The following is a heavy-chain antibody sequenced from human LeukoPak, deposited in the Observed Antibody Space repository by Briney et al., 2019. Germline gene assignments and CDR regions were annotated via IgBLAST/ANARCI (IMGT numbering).Heavy chain of an antibody. CDR2: IYYSGST. D-gene: IGHD3-3*01. J-gene: IGHJ3*02. V-gene: IGHV4-61*01. CDR1: GGSISSGSYY. Sequence: KPSQTLSLTCTVSGGSISSGSYYWSWIRQPPGKGLEWIGYIYYSGSTNYNPSLKSRVTISVDTSKNQFSLELTSVTAADTAVYYCARDLSQVGVVTLGASDIWGQGTMVTVSS. CDR3: ARDLSQVGVVTLGASDI.